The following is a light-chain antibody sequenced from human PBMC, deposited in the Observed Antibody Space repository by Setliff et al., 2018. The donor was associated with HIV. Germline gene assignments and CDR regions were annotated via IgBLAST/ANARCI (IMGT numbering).Light chain of an antibody. CDR3: CSYSRSSSYV. CDR1: GGDVGNYNL. CDR2: EVT. J-gene: IGLJ1*01. V-gene: IGLV2-23*02. Sequence: QSVLTQPASVSRSPGQSITLSCTGTGGDVGNYNLVSWYQHHPGKAPKLLIYEVTKRPSGVSSRFSGSKSGNTASLTISGLQAEDEADYYCCSYSRSSSYVFGTGTKVTVL.